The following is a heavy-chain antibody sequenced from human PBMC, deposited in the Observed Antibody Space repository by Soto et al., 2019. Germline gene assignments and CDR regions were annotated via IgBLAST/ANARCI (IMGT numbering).Heavy chain of an antibody. Sequence: QVQLQQWGAGLLKPSETLSLTCAVYGGSFSGYYWSWIRQPPGKGLEWIGEINHSGSTNYNPSLKIRVTISVDTSKNQFSLTLSSVTAADTAVYYCARGGYYGSGKGIDPWGQGTLVTVSS. D-gene: IGHD3-10*01. CDR3: ARGGYYGSGKGIDP. CDR1: GGSFSGYY. J-gene: IGHJ5*02. CDR2: INHSGST. V-gene: IGHV4-34*01.